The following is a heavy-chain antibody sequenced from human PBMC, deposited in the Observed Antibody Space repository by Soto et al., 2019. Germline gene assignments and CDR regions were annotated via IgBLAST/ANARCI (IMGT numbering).Heavy chain of an antibody. CDR3: ARGRAMAHFYYGMDV. CDR2: IIPIFGTT. D-gene: IGHD2-8*01. Sequence: QVQMVQSGAEVKKPGSSLKVSCKASGGTFSGYGISWVRQAPGQGLEWMGGIIPIFGTTNYAPNFRDRVTISADEARSTVYMDLSSLRTDDTAVYYCARGRAMAHFYYGMDVWGQGTAVTVSS. J-gene: IGHJ6*02. CDR1: GGTFSGYG. V-gene: IGHV1-69*01.